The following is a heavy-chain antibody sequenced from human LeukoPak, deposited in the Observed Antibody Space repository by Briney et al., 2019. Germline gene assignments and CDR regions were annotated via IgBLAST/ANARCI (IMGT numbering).Heavy chain of an antibody. CDR2: INPTGGST. CDR3: ARTRSYYVSYFQH. D-gene: IGHD1-26*01. Sequence: ASVKVSCKASGYTFPSYFMHWVQQAPGQGLEWMGIINPTGGSTTYAQKFQGRVTMTRDTSTSTVYMELSSLRSDDTAVYYCARTRSYYVSYFQHWGQGTLVTVSS. CDR1: GYTFPSYF. J-gene: IGHJ1*01. V-gene: IGHV1-46*01.